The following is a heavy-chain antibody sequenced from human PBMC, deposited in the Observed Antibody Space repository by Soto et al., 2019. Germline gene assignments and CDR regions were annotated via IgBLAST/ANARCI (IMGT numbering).Heavy chain of an antibody. D-gene: IGHD3-10*01. CDR1: GDTFTTYD. V-gene: IGHV1-8*01. CDR2: INPNSGNI. CDR3: ARGRASGSYYLLDY. J-gene: IGHJ4*02. Sequence: GASVKVSCKASGDTFTTYDINWVRQATGHGLEWMGWINPNSGNIGYAQRFQGRVTMTRDTAIRTAYMEVSSLRSDDTAVYYCARGRASGSYYLLDYWGQGPVVTVSA.